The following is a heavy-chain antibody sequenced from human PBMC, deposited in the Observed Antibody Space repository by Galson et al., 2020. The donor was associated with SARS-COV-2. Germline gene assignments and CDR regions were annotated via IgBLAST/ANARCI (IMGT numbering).Heavy chain of an antibody. Sequence: SETLSLTCTVSGGSISSGGYYWSWIRQHPGKGLEWIGYIYYSGSTYYNPSLKSRVTISVDTSKNQFSLKLSAVTAADTAVYYCARGRITMIVGSHPFDYWGQGTLVTVSS. CDR2: IYYSGST. CDR1: GGSISSGGYY. D-gene: IGHD3-22*01. CDR3: ARGRITMIVGSHPFDY. V-gene: IGHV4-31*03. J-gene: IGHJ4*02.